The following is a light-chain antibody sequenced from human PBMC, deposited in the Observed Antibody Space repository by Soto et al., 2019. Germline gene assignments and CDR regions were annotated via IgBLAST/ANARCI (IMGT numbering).Light chain of an antibody. CDR1: SSDDGGYNY. CDR3: SSYTSSSALEV. J-gene: IGLJ1*01. CDR2: DVS. V-gene: IGLV2-14*01. Sequence: QSALTQPASVSGSPGQSITISCTGTSSDDGGYNYVSWYQQHPGKAPKLMICDVSNRPSGVSNRFSGSKSGNTASLTISGLQAGDEADYYCSSYTSSSALEVFGTGTKLTVL.